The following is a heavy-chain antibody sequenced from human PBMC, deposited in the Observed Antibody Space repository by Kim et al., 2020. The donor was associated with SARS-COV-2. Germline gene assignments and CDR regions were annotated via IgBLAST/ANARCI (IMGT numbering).Heavy chain of an antibody. J-gene: IGHJ3*02. CDR3: ARRERRPGAFDI. D-gene: IGHD1-1*01. V-gene: IGHV3-48*03. Sequence: YYADSVKGRFTISRDNAKNSLYLQMNSLRAEDTAVYYCARRERRPGAFDIWGQGTMVTVSS.